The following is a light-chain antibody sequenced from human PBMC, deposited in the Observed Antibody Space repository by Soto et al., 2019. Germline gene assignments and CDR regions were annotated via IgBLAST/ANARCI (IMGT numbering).Light chain of an antibody. CDR3: QQLNSYPLT. Sequence: DIQLTQSPSFLSASVGDRVTITCRASQGISSFLAWYQQKPGKAPKLLIYAASTLQSGVPSRFSGSGSGTEFTLTVSSLQPEDVATYFCQQLNSYPLTFGGGTKVEI. J-gene: IGKJ4*01. CDR1: QGISSF. V-gene: IGKV1-9*01. CDR2: AAS.